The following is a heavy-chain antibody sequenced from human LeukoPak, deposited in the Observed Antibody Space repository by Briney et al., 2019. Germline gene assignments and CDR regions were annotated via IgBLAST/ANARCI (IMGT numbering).Heavy chain of an antibody. Sequence: ASVKVSCKASGYTFTSYGISWVRQAPGQGLEWMGWISAYNGNTNYAQKLQSRVTMTTDTSTSTAYMELRSLRSDDTAVYYCARDKPRSGAYYFDYWGQGTLVTVSS. CDR1: GYTFTSYG. J-gene: IGHJ4*02. D-gene: IGHD3-10*01. CDR2: ISAYNGNT. CDR3: ARDKPRSGAYYFDY. V-gene: IGHV1-18*01.